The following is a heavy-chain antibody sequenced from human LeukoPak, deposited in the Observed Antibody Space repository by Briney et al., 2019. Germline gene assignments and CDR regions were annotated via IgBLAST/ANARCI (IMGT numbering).Heavy chain of an antibody. V-gene: IGHV3-23*01. D-gene: IGHD6-13*01. CDR1: GFTFSSYA. Sequence: GGSLRLPCAASGFTFSSYAMSWVRQAPGKGLEWVSAISGSGGSTYYADSVKSRFTISRDNSKNTLYLQMNSLRAEDTAVYYCAKVVAAAGTFYFDYWGQGTLVTVSS. J-gene: IGHJ4*02. CDR2: ISGSGGST. CDR3: AKVVAAAGTFYFDY.